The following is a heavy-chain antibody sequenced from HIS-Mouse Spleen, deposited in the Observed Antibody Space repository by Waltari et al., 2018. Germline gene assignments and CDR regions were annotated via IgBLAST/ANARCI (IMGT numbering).Heavy chain of an antibody. Sequence: QLQLQESGPGLVKPSETLSLTCTVSGGSISSSSYYWGWIRQPPGKGLEWIGSIYYSGRTYYNPSLKSRVTISVDTSKNQFSLKLSSVTAADTAVYYCARPVVPASAPQSNDAFDIWGQGTMVTVSS. V-gene: IGHV4-39*01. CDR1: GGSISSSSYY. CDR2: IYYSGRT. CDR3: ARPVVPASAPQSNDAFDI. D-gene: IGHD2-2*01. J-gene: IGHJ3*02.